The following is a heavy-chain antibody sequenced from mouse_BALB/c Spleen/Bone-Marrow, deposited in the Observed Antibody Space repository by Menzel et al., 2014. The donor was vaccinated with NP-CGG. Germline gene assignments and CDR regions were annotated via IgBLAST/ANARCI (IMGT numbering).Heavy chain of an antibody. V-gene: IGHV1-80*01. CDR3: ASREDYSYAMGY. D-gene: IGHD1-1*01. CDR2: IYLGDGDT. CDR1: GYSFSNYW. Sequence: LKRSGLDFSNTGVSGMISCNCSGYSFSNYWMNWMKQRLGQGLEWIGQIYLGDGDTNYNGKFKGKATLTADKPSSAAYMQVSSLRSEDSAVYFCASREDYSYAMGY. J-gene: IGHJ4*01.